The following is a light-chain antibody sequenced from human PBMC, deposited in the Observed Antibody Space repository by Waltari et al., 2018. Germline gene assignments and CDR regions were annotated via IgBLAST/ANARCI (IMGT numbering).Light chain of an antibody. J-gene: IGKJ2*01. CDR3: QQYDKWPPT. V-gene: IGKV3-15*01. Sequence: EIVMTQSPAALSVSPGERTTLSCRASHTIRSDLAWYQQKPGQAPRLLIYGASTRATGVPLRFSGSASGTEFTLTISSLQSEDFAVYHCQQYDKWPPTFGQGTKLEIK. CDR2: GAS. CDR1: HTIRSD.